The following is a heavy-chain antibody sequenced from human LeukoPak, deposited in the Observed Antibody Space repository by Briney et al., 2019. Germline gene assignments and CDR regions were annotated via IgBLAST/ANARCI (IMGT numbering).Heavy chain of an antibody. CDR3: ARDLLEYSSSKFDY. V-gene: IGHV3-7*01. D-gene: IGHD6-6*01. CDR1: GFTFSSYW. J-gene: IGHJ4*02. Sequence: GGSLRLSCAASGFTFSSYWMSWVRRAPGKGQEWVANIKQDGSEKYYVDSVRGRFTISRDNAKNSLYLQMNSLRAEDTAVYYCARDLLEYSSSKFDYWGRGTLVTVSS. CDR2: IKQDGSEK.